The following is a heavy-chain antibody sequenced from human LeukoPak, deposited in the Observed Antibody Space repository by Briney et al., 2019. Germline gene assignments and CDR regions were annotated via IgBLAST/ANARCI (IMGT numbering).Heavy chain of an antibody. J-gene: IGHJ4*02. CDR2: IIPIFGTA. D-gene: IGHD3-10*01. CDR1: GGTFSSYA. Sequence: SVKVSCKASGGTFSSYAISWVRQAPGQGLEWMGGIIPIFGTANYAQKFQGRVTITTDESTSTAYMELSSLRSEDTAVYYCARDVGEFTMVRGVISPEPSFDYWGQGTLVTVSS. CDR3: ARDVGEFTMVRGVISPEPSFDY. V-gene: IGHV1-69*05.